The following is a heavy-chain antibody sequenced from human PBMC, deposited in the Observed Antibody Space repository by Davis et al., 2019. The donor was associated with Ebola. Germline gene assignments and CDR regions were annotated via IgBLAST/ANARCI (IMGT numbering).Heavy chain of an antibody. CDR3: VRPYSSRGYSMDI. CDR1: GYSFTSYW. CDR2: IYPGDSDT. Sequence: PGGSLRLSCKGSGYSFTSYWIGWVRQMPGKGLEWMGIIYPGDSDTRYSPSFQGQVTISADKSISTAYLQWSSLKASDSAMYYCVRPYSSRGYSMDIWGQGTTVTVSS. D-gene: IGHD6-13*01. V-gene: IGHV5-51*01. J-gene: IGHJ6*02.